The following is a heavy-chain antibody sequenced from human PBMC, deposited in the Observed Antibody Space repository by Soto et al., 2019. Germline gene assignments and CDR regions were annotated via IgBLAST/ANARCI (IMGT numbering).Heavy chain of an antibody. J-gene: IGHJ6*02. CDR2: INHSGST. Sequence: PSETLSLTCAVYGGSFSGYYWSWIRQPPGKGLEWIGEINHSGSTNYNPSLKSRVTISVDTSKNQFSLKLSSVTAADTAVYYCARARVGYGMDVWGQGTTVTV. V-gene: IGHV4-34*01. D-gene: IGHD1-26*01. CDR1: GGSFSGYY. CDR3: ARARVGYGMDV.